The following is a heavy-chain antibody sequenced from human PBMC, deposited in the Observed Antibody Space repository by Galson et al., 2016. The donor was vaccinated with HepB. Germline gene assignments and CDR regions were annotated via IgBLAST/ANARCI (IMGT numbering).Heavy chain of an antibody. J-gene: IGHJ4*02. Sequence: SLRLSCAASGFTFSNYGIHWVRQAPGKGLEWVAVISEDGSRKYYVDSVKGRFTISRDDSKNTLYLQMSSLRDEDTAVYYCARGLVTTVVTPFDYWGQGTLVTVSS. CDR3: ARGLVTTVVTPFDY. CDR1: GFTFSNYG. V-gene: IGHV3-30*03. CDR2: ISEDGSRK. D-gene: IGHD4-23*01.